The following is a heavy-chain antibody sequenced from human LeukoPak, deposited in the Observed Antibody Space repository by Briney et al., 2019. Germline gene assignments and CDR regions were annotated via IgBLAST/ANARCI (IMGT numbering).Heavy chain of an antibody. CDR2: IDWDDDK. V-gene: IGHV2-70*11. Sequence: SGPALVKPTETLTLTCTFSGFSRSTSGMCVSWIRQPPAEALEWLPRIDWDDDKYYSTSLKTRLTIAKDTSKHQVALTMTNMDPVDTATYYCARVLRGPRDSSGNYYYFDYWGQGTLVTVSS. CDR3: ARVLRGPRDSSGNYYYFDY. J-gene: IGHJ4*02. CDR1: GFSRSTSGMC. D-gene: IGHD3-22*01.